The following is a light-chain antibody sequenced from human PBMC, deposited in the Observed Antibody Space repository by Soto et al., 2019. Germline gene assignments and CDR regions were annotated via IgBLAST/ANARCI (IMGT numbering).Light chain of an antibody. Sequence: DIQMTQSPSSLSASVGDRVTITCRASQSISNYLNWYQHKPGEAPKLLIYAASSLRRGVPSRFSGGGSGTDFTLTITTLQPEDFATYYCQQSYNSPPYTFGQGTKLEIK. J-gene: IGKJ2*01. CDR3: QQSYNSPPYT. CDR1: QSISNY. CDR2: AAS. V-gene: IGKV1-39*01.